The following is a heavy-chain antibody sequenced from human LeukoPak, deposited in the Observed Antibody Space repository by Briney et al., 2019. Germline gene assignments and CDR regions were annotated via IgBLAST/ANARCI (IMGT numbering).Heavy chain of an antibody. CDR1: GFTYSNYA. Sequence: PGGSLRLSCEASGFTYSNYAMNWVRQAPGKGLEWVAVISYDGSTTYYADSVKGRFTISRDNSKNTLYLQMNSLRAGDTAVYYCARVGSDLDYWGQGTLVTVSS. CDR3: ARVGSDLDY. V-gene: IGHV3-30-3*01. J-gene: IGHJ4*02. D-gene: IGHD3-10*01. CDR2: ISYDGSTT.